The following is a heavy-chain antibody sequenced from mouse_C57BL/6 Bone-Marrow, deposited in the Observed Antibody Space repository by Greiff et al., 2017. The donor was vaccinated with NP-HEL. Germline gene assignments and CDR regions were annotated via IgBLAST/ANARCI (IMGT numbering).Heavy chain of an antibody. CDR3: AREAITTVVAFYWYFDV. J-gene: IGHJ1*03. Sequence: VQLQQPGAELVKPGASVKLSCKASGYTFTSYWMQWVKQRPGQGLEWIGEIDPSDSYTNYNQKFKGKATLTVDTSSSTAYMQRSSLTSEDSAVYYCAREAITTVVAFYWYFDVWGTGTTVTVSS. V-gene: IGHV1-50*01. CDR2: IDPSDSYT. D-gene: IGHD1-1*01. CDR1: GYTFTSYW.